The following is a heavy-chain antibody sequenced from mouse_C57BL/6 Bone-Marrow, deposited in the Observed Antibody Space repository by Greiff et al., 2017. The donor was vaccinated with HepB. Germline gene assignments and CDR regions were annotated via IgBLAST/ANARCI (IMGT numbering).Heavy chain of an antibody. Sequence: QVQLQQSGAELSKPGASVKLSCKASGYTFTSYWMHWVKQRPGQGLEWIAYINPISGYTKYNQKFKDKATLTADKSSSTAYMQLSSLTYEDSAVYYCARRGGATNGNFDWYFDFWGTGTTVTVSS. CDR1: GYTFTSYW. CDR3: ARRGGATNGNFDWYFDF. D-gene: IGHD2-1*01. J-gene: IGHJ1*03. CDR2: INPISGYT. V-gene: IGHV1-7*01.